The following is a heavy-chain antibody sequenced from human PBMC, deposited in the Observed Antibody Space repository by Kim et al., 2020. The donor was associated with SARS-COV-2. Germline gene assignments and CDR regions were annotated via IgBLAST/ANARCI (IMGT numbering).Heavy chain of an antibody. J-gene: IGHJ3*02. D-gene: IGHD1-1*01. CDR1: GVSFSDSA. CDR2: IRSKANSYAT. V-gene: IGHV3-73*01. Sequence: GGSLRLSCAASGVSFSDSAMHWGRQASAKGLGWVWRIRSKANSYATTYAASVKRRFTISRADTKNAAYLQMNSLTTEDTAVYYCTRVPGTTLASWDAYD. CDR3: TRVPGTTLASWDAYD.